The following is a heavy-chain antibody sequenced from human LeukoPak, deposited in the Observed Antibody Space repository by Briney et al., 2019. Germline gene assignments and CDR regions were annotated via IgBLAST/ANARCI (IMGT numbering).Heavy chain of an antibody. CDR1: GGSISSGSYY. V-gene: IGHV4-61*02. J-gene: IGHJ5*02. CDR3: ARIGYGSGSPTNL. CDR2: SYIRGST. D-gene: IGHD3-10*01. Sequence: PSETLSLTCTASGGSISSGSYYWSWIRQPDGKGLEWIGRSYIRGSTDYNPSLKSRITISVDTSKNQFSLKLNSVTAADTAVYYCARIGYGSGSPTNLWGQGTLVTVSS.